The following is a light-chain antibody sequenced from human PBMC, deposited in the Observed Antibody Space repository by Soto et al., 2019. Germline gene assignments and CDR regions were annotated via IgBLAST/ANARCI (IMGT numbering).Light chain of an antibody. CDR1: SSDIGAYNY. J-gene: IGLJ1*01. CDR3: QTYDSSLSGLYV. CDR2: EVS. V-gene: IGLV2-14*01. Sequence: QSALTQPASVSGSPGQSITISCTGTSSDIGAYNYVSWSQQHPGKAPQLIIYEVSNRPSGVSNRFSGSKSGNTASLTISGLQAEDEADYYCQTYDSSLSGLYVFGTGTKLTVL.